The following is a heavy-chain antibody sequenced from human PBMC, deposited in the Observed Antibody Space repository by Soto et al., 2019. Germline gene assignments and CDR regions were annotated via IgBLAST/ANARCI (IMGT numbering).Heavy chain of an antibody. V-gene: IGHV3-74*01. CDR1: GFTFSSYW. CDR2: INSDGSST. J-gene: IGHJ6*03. CDR3: ARDGQETGYYYYYYMDV. Sequence: GGSLRLSCAASGFTFSSYWMHWVRQAPGKGLVWVSRINSDGSSTSYADSVKGRFTISRDNAKNTLYLQMNSLRAEDTAVYYCARDGQETGYYYYYYMDVWGKGTTVTVSS.